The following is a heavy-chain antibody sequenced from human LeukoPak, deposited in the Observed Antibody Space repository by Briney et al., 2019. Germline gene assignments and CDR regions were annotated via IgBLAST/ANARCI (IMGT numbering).Heavy chain of an antibody. Sequence: ASVKVSCKASGYIFTSYDINWVRQATGQGLEWMGWMNPNSGNTGYAQKFQGRVTMTRNTSISTAYMELSSLRSEDTAVYYCARDIIRVYQLLPMDVWGQGTTVTVSS. CDR3: ARDIIRVYQLLPMDV. CDR1: GYIFTSYD. D-gene: IGHD2-2*01. V-gene: IGHV1-8*01. CDR2: MNPNSGNT. J-gene: IGHJ6*02.